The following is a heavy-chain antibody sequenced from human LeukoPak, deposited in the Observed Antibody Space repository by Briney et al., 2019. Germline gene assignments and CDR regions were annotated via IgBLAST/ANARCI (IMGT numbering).Heavy chain of an antibody. CDR2: INHSGST. D-gene: IGHD6-19*01. CDR1: GVSFSGYY. J-gene: IGHJ6*02. CDR3: ARARAVAGTLYYYYGMDV. V-gene: IGHV4-34*01. Sequence: SETLSLTCAVYGVSFSGYYWSWIRQPPGKGLEWVGEINHSGSTNYNPSLKSRVTISVDTSKNQFSLKLSSVTAADTAVYYCARARAVAGTLYYYYGMDVWGQGTTVTVSS.